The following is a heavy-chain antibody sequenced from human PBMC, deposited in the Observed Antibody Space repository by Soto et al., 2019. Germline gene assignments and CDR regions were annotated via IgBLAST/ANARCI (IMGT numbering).Heavy chain of an antibody. V-gene: IGHV3-23*01. D-gene: IGHD6-6*01. CDR2: ISGSGGST. CDR3: AQDPRGVHSTSSSIDY. Sequence: EVQLLESGGGLVQPGGSLRLSCAASGFTFSSYTMTWVRQAPGKGLEWLSAISGSGGSTYYADSVKGRFTISRDTSKNTLYLQMNSLRAEDTAVYYCAQDPRGVHSTSSSIDYWGQGTLVTVSS. CDR1: GFTFSSYT. J-gene: IGHJ4*02.